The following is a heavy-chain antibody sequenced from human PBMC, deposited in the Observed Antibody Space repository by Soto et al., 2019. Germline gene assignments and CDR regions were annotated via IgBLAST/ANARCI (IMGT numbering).Heavy chain of an antibody. CDR3: ARDSGRILTRGGFDY. CDR1: GGSISSYY. D-gene: IGHD3-10*01. J-gene: IGHJ4*02. CDR2: IYYSGST. V-gene: IGHV4-59*01. Sequence: SETLSLTCTVSGGSISSYYWSWIRQPPGKGLEWIGYIYYSGSTNYNPSLKSRVTISVDTSKNQFSLKLSSVTAADTAVYYCARDSGRILTRGGFDYWGQGTLVTVSS.